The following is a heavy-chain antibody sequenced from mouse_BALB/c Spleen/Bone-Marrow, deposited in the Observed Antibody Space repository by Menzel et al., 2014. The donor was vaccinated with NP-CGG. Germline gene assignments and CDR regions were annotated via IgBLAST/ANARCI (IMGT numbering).Heavy chain of an antibody. J-gene: IGHJ2*01. CDR3: TRGGNWEDFDY. Sequence: LVESGGGLVQPGGSRKLSCAASGFTFXSFGMHWVRQAPEKGLEWVAYISSGSSPIFYADTVKGRFTISRDNPKNTLFLQMTSLRSEDTAMYYCTRGGNWEDFDYWGQGTTLTVSS. CDR1: GFTFXSFG. D-gene: IGHD4-1*01. CDR2: ISSGSSPI. V-gene: IGHV5-17*02.